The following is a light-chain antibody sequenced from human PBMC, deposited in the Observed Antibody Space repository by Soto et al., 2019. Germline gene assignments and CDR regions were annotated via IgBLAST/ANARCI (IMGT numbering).Light chain of an antibody. J-gene: IGLJ1*01. CDR2: DVS. V-gene: IGLV2-14*01. Sequence: QSALTQPASVSGSPGQSITISCTGTTSDIGGYYFVSWYQQYPGKAPKLMIYDVSNRPSGVSNRFSGFKSGNTASLTISGLQAEDEADYYCSSYRSSNTPFVFGTGTKLTVL. CDR3: SSYRSSNTPFV. CDR1: TSDIGGYYF.